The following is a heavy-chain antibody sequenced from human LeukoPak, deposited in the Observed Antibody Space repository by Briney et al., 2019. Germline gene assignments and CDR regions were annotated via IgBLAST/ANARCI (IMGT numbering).Heavy chain of an antibody. V-gene: IGHV3-74*01. CDR2: INGDGRNI. J-gene: IGHJ6*02. Sequence: GGSLRLSCVASGFTFSNYWMHWVRHAPRKGLVWVSRINGDGRNINYADSVRGRFTISRDNAKNTLYLQMNTLRVEDTAVYYCTRDLMDYDVSTGLHHYYMDVWGQGTAVTVSS. CDR1: GFTFSNYW. D-gene: IGHD3-9*01. CDR3: TRDLMDYDVSTGLHHYYMDV.